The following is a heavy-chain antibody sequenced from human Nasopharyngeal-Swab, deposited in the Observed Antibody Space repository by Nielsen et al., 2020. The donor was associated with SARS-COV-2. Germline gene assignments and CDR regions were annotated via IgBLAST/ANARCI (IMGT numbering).Heavy chain of an antibody. V-gene: IGHV4-31*02. D-gene: IGHD6-6*01. J-gene: IGHJ4*02. CDR2: IYYSGST. Sequence: WIRQPPGKGLEWIGYIYYSGSTYYNPSLKSRVTISVDTSMNQFSLKLSSVTAADTAVYYCARGGAARPGFDYWGQGTLVTVSS. CDR3: ARGGAARPGFDY.